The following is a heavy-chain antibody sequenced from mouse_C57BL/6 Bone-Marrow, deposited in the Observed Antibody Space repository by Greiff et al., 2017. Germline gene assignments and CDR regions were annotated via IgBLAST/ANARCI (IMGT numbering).Heavy chain of an antibody. V-gene: IGHV5-17*01. CDR2: ISSGSSTI. CDR3: ARRWLLGAMDY. Sequence: EVKLVESGGGLVKPGGSLKLSYAASGFTFSDYGMHWVRQAPEKGLEWVAYISSGSSTIYYADTVKGRFTISRDNAKNTLFLQMTSLRSEDTAMYYCARRWLLGAMDYWGQGTSVTVSS. D-gene: IGHD2-3*01. J-gene: IGHJ4*01. CDR1: GFTFSDYG.